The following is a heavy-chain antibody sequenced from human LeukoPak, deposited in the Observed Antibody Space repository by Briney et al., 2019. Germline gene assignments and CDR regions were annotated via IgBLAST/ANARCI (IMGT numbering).Heavy chain of an antibody. J-gene: IGHJ6*04. Sequence: GGSLRLSCAASGFTFSSYEMNWVRQAPGKGLEWVSYISSSGSTIYYADSVRGRFTISRDNAKNSLYLQMNSLRAEDTAVYYCAELGIAMIGGVWGKGTTVTISS. CDR3: AELGIAMIGGV. V-gene: IGHV3-48*03. CDR1: GFTFSSYE. CDR2: ISSSGSTI. D-gene: IGHD3-10*02.